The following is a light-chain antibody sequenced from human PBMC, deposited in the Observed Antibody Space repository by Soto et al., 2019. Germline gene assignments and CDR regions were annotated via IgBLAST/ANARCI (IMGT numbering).Light chain of an antibody. Sequence: QSVLAQPASVSGSPGQSITISCTGTSSDVGNFNLVSWYQQHPGKAPKLMIYEANKRPSGVSSRFSGSKSGNTASLTVSGLQPEDEADYYCSSYAGSNKSVFGTGTKVTVL. CDR1: SSDVGNFNL. J-gene: IGLJ1*01. CDR2: EAN. V-gene: IGLV2-14*02. CDR3: SSYAGSNKSV.